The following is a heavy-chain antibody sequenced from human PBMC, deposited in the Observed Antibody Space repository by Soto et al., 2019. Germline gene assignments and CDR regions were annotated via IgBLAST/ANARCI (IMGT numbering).Heavy chain of an antibody. D-gene: IGHD3-3*02. CDR2: IYYSGST. Sequence: SETLSLTCTVSGGSISSGDYYWSWIRQPPGKGLEWIGYIYYSGSTYYNPSLKSRVTISVDTSKNQFSLKLSSVTAADTAVYYCARVLLADTSFDYWGQGTLVTVSS. CDR1: GGSISSGDYY. CDR3: ARVLLADTSFDY. J-gene: IGHJ4*02. V-gene: IGHV4-30-4*01.